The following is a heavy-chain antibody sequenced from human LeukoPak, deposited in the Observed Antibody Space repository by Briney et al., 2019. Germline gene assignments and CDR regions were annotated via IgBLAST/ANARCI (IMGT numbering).Heavy chain of an antibody. CDR2: IYYSGST. V-gene: IGHV4-59*01. CDR3: ARGRWGGY. CDR1: GGSISSYY. J-gene: IGHJ4*02. Sequence: PSETLSLTCTVSGGSISSYYWSCIRQPPGKGLEWIGYIYYSGSTNYNPSLKSRVTISVDTSKNQFSLKLSSVTAADTAVYYCARGRWGGYWGQGTLVTVSS. D-gene: IGHD3-16*01.